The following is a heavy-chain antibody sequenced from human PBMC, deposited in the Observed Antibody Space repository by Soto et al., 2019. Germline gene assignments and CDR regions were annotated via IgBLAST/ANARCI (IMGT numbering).Heavy chain of an antibody. D-gene: IGHD3-10*01. J-gene: IGHJ6*02. CDR1: GGSISSSNW. V-gene: IGHV4-4*02. CDR3: ARVTGHYYCGMEV. Sequence: QVQLQESGPGLVKPSGTLSLTCAVSGGSISSSNWWSWVRQPPGKGLEWIGEIYHSGSTNYNPSLNSRVTISVEKSKNQFSLRLSSVTAADTAVYYWARVTGHYYCGMEVWGQGTTVSVSS. CDR2: IYHSGST.